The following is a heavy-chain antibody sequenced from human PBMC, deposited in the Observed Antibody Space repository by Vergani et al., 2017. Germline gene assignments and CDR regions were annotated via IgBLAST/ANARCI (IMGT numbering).Heavy chain of an antibody. CDR2: INNNGGST. CDR3: AKVCGXTSCQYGGGAFDV. J-gene: IGHJ3*01. Sequence: QLLESGGGLIQPGGSLRLSCAASGFTFNSYAMTWVRQAPGKGLEWVSGINNNGGSTYYADSVKGRFTISRDNSKNTLYLQMTDLRAEDTATYYCAKVCGXTSCQYGGGAFDVWGHGTMVTVSS. V-gene: IGHV3-23*01. CDR1: GFTFNSYA. D-gene: IGHD2-2*01.